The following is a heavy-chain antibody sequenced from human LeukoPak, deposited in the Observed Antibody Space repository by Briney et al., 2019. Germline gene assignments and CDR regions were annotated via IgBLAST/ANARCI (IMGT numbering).Heavy chain of an antibody. CDR2: INPSGGST. CDR3: ARDRSDCSGGSCYHKYYYYGMDV. J-gene: IGHJ6*02. V-gene: IGHV1-46*01. CDR1: GYTFTSYY. Sequence: ASVKVSCKASGYTFTSYYMHWVRQAPGQGLEWMGIINPSGGSTSYAQKFQGRVTMTRDTSTSTVYMELSSLRSEDTAVYYCARDRSDCSGGSCYHKYYYYGMDVWGQGTTVTVSS. D-gene: IGHD2-15*01.